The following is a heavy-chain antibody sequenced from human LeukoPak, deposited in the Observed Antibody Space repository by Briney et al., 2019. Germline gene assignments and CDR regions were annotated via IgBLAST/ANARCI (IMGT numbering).Heavy chain of an antibody. D-gene: IGHD2-15*01. Sequence: GGSLRLSCAASGFTVSSNYMSWVRQAPGKGLEWVSVICNGGSTNFTVSVKGRFTISRDNPKNTLYLQMNSLRAEDTAVYYCARDGAGYCSGGSCSAYCGGDCSGAFDIWGQGTMVTVSS. J-gene: IGHJ3*02. CDR2: ICNGGST. CDR1: GFTVSSNY. V-gene: IGHV3-53*01. CDR3: ARDGAGYCSGGSCSAYCGGDCSGAFDI.